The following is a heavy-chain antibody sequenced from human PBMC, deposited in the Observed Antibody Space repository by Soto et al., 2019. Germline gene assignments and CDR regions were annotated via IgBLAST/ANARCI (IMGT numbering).Heavy chain of an antibody. CDR3: AKLPQYETLTGYLNYFDY. V-gene: IGHV3-23*01. Sequence: EVQLLESGGGLVQPGGSLRLSCAASGFTFSSYAMSWVRQAPGKGLEWVSSVSGSGGSTYYADSVKGRFTISRDNSKNTQYLQMNSLRAGDTAVYFCAKLPQYETLTGYLNYFDYWGPGILVTVSS. CDR2: VSGSGGST. J-gene: IGHJ4*02. D-gene: IGHD3-9*01. CDR1: GFTFSSYA.